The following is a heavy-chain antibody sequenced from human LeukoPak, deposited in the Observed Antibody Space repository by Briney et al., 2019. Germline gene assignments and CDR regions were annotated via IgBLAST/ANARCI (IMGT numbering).Heavy chain of an antibody. J-gene: IGHJ4*02. D-gene: IGHD3-10*01. CDR3: ARGRRGSGSYSWFY. CDR1: GYTFTSYD. V-gene: IGHV1-8*01. Sequence: ASVKVSCKASGYTFTSYDINWVRQATGQGLEWMGWMNPNSGNTGYAQKFQGRVTMTRNTSISTAYMELSSLRSEDTAVYYCARGRRGSGSYSWFYWGQGTLVTVSS. CDR2: MNPNSGNT.